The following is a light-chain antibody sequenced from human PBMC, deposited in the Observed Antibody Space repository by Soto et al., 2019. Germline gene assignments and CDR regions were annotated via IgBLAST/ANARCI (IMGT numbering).Light chain of an antibody. CDR3: QSYDSGLSTYV. CDR1: SANIGTGYD. Sequence: QSVLTQPPSVSGAPGRRVTISCTGGSANIGTGYDVHWYQQVPGTAPKLLIYGNNNRPSGIPDRFSGSKSDTSASLAIAGLQAEDEADYYCQSYDSGLSTYVFGTGTKVTVL. CDR2: GNN. V-gene: IGLV1-40*01. J-gene: IGLJ1*01.